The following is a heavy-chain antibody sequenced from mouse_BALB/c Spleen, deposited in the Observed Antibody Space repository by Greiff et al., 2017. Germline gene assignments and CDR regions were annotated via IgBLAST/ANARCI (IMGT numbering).Heavy chain of an antibody. D-gene: IGHD3-2*01. CDR3: ARHDSSGYVGAMDY. CDR2: ISSGGSYT. Sequence: EVKLVESGGDLVKPGGSLKLSCAASGFTFSSYGMSWVRQTPDKRLEWVATISSGGSYTYYPDSVQGRFTISRDNSKNTLYLQMSSLKSEDTAMYYCARHDSSGYVGAMDYGGQGTAVTVSS. V-gene: IGHV5-6*01. CDR1: GFTFSSYG. J-gene: IGHJ4*01.